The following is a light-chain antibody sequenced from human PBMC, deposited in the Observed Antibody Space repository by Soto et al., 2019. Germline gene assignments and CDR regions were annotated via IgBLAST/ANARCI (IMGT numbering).Light chain of an antibody. CDR1: SSDVGGNKY. V-gene: IGLV2-14*03. CDR2: DVS. Sequence: QSALTQPASVSGSPGQSITIFCTGTSSDVGGNKYVPWYQHSPGKAPKLMICDVSNRPSGVSNRFSGSKSGNTASLTISGLQAEDEADYYCSAFTGTTYVFGTGTKVTVL. J-gene: IGLJ1*01. CDR3: SAFTGTTYV.